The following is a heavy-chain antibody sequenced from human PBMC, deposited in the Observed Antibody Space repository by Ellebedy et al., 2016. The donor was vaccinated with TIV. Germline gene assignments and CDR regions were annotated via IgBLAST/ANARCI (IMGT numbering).Heavy chain of an antibody. CDR1: GGTFSSYA. J-gene: IGHJ3*02. CDR2: IIPIFGTA. CDR3: ARRIGEFDAFDI. V-gene: IGHV1-69*13. Sequence: SVKVSCXASGGTFSSYAISWVRQAPGQGLEWMGGIIPIFGTANYAQKFQGRVTITADESTSTAYMELSSLRSEDTAVYYCARRIGEFDAFDIWGQGTMVTVSS. D-gene: IGHD3-10*01.